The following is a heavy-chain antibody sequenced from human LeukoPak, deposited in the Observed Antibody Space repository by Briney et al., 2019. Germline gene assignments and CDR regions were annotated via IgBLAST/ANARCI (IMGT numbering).Heavy chain of an antibody. CDR2: IYHSGST. CDR3: ARSMFDY. Sequence: SETLSLTCAVSGDSISSGYYWGWIRQPPGKGLEWIGSIYHSGSTYYNPSLKSRVTISVDTSKNQFSLKLSSVTAADTAVYYCARSMFDYWGQGTLVTVSS. D-gene: IGHD2/OR15-2a*01. CDR1: GDSISSGYY. J-gene: IGHJ4*02. V-gene: IGHV4-38-2*01.